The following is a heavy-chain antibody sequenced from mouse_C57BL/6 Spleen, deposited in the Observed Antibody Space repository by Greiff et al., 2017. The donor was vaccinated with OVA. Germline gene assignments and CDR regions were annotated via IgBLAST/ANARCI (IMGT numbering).Heavy chain of an antibody. CDR1: GYTFTDYN. CDR3: ARGRKIYYYGSSPFAY. CDR2: INPNNGGT. J-gene: IGHJ3*01. D-gene: IGHD1-1*01. Sequence: VQLQQSGPELVKPGASVKIPCKASGYTFTDYNMDWVKQSHGKSLEWIGDINPNNGGTIYNQKFKGKATLTVDKSSSTAYMELRSLTSEDTAVYYCARGRKIYYYGSSPFAYWGQGTLGTVSA. V-gene: IGHV1-18*01.